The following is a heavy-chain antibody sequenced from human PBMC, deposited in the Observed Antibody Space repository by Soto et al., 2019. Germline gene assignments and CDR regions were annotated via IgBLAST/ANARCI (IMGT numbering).Heavy chain of an antibody. CDR1: GLSFSRVS. V-gene: IGHV3-21*01. J-gene: IGHJ4*02. CDR2: ISSGRSDT. Sequence: RSSLSLSCEAGGLSFSRVSMNWVRQVPGKGLEWVASISSGRSDTWYADSVKGPFIISRDNAQNSLFLQMNTLRPEDTAMYYCASVAYWGPGTQVTVSS. CDR3: ASVAY. D-gene: IGHD5-12*01.